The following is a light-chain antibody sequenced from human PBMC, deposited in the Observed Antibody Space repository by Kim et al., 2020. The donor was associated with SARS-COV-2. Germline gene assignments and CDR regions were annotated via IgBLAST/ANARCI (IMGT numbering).Light chain of an antibody. J-gene: IGLJ3*02. CDR2: DVS. V-gene: IGLV2-14*03. CDR1: SSHVGGYHY. CDR3: NSYSRDSTWV. Sequence: QSITISCTGTSSHVGGYHYASSYQQHPRKAPKLFIYDVSDRPSEISNRFSGSKSGNTASLTISGLESEDVADYYCNSYSRDSTWVFGGGTKLTFL.